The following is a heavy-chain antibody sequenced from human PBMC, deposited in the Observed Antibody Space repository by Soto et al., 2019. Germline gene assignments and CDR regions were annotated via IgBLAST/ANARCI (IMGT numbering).Heavy chain of an antibody. CDR1: GGSISSSSYY. CDR2: IYYSGST. V-gene: IGHV4-39*01. CDR3: ARPVTFGGVIVT. D-gene: IGHD3-16*01. Sequence: QLQLQESGPGLVKPSETLSLTFTVSGGSISSSSYYWGWIRQPPGKGLEWIGSIYYSGSTYYNPSLKSRVTISVDTSKNQFSLKLSSVTAADTAVYYCARPVTFGGVIVTWGQGTLVTVSS. J-gene: IGHJ4*02.